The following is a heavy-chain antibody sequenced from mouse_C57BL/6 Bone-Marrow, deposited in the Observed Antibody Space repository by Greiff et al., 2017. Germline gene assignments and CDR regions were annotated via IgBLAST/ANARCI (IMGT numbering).Heavy chain of an antibody. Sequence: VQLVESGAELMKPGASVKLSCKATGYTFTGYWIEWVKQRPGHGLEWIGEILPGSGSTNYNEKFKGKATFTADISSNTAYMQLSSLTTEDSAIYYCARSYYGSSDWYFDVWGTGTTVTVSS. CDR3: ARSYYGSSDWYFDV. CDR2: ILPGSGST. CDR1: GYTFTGYW. V-gene: IGHV1-9*01. J-gene: IGHJ1*03. D-gene: IGHD1-1*01.